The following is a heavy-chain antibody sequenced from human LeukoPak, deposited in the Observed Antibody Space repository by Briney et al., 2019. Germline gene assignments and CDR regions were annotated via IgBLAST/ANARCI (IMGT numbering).Heavy chain of an antibody. Sequence: SETLSLTCTVSGGSISSSSYYWGWIRQPPGKGLEWIGSIYYSGSTYYNPSLKSRVTISVDTSKNQFSLKLSSVTAADTAVYYCASRYDFWSGYFYWGQGTLVTVSS. CDR2: IYYSGST. V-gene: IGHV4-39*01. CDR1: GGSISSSSYY. D-gene: IGHD3-3*01. J-gene: IGHJ4*02. CDR3: ASRYDFWSGYFY.